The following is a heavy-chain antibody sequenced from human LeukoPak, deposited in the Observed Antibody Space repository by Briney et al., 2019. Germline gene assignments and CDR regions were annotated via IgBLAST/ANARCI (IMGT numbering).Heavy chain of an antibody. CDR2: ISSSGSTI. J-gene: IGHJ4*02. CDR3: ARESSTSLTLDY. Sequence: KPGGSLRLSCAASGFTFSDYYMSWVRQAPGKGLEWVSYISSSGSTIYYADSVKGRFTISRDNAKNSLYLQMNSLRAEDTAVYYCARESSTSLTLDYWGQGTPVTVSS. CDR1: GFTFSDYY. V-gene: IGHV3-11*04. D-gene: IGHD2-2*01.